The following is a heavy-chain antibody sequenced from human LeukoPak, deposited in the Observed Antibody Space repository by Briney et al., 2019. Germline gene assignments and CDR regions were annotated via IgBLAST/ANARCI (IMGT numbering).Heavy chain of an antibody. Sequence: GGSLRLSCAASGFTFSNYLMTWVRQARGKGVEWVSGISDGGGSTYYADSVRGRFTISRDNAKTTVFPQMNSLRAEDTAVYYCTYVISGWAFEYWGQGTLVTVSS. CDR3: TYVISGWAFEY. V-gene: IGHV3-23*01. CDR1: GFTFSNYL. CDR2: ISDGGGST. J-gene: IGHJ4*02. D-gene: IGHD6-19*01.